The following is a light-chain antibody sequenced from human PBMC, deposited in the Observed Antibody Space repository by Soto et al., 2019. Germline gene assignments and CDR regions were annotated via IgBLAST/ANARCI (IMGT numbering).Light chain of an antibody. CDR2: EVS. CDR1: SSDVGAYNY. CDR3: YSYTTSSTLV. V-gene: IGLV2-14*01. J-gene: IGLJ1*01. Sequence: QSALTQPASVPGSPGQSITISCTGTSSDVGAYNYVSWYQQRPGKDPQLMIYEVSYRPSGISNSFSRSKSDNTASLTISGLQADDEADYYCYSYTTSSTLVFRTGTTVAVL.